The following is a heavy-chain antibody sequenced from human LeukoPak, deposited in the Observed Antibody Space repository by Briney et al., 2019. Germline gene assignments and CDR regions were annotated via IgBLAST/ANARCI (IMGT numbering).Heavy chain of an antibody. CDR2: IIPIFGTA. Sequence: SVKVSCKASGGTFSSYAISWVRQAPGQGLEWMGGIIPIFGTANYAQKFQGRVTITADESTSTAYMELSSLRTEDTAVYYCARETTYYYGSGSYYHFDYWGQGTLVTVSS. V-gene: IGHV1-69*13. D-gene: IGHD3-10*01. CDR3: ARETTYYYGSGSYYHFDY. J-gene: IGHJ4*02. CDR1: GGTFSSYA.